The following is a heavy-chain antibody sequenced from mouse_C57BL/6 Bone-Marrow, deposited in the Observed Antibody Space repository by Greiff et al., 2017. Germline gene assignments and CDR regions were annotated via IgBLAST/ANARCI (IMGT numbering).Heavy chain of an antibody. J-gene: IGHJ1*03. CDR3: TYSYCYSYGWYFDV. CDR2: IDPETGGT. Sequence: QVQLQEPGAELVRPGASVTLSCKASGYTFTDYEMHWVKQTPVHGLEWIGAIDPETGGTAYNQKFKGKAILTADKSSSTAYMELRSLTSEDSAVYYCTYSYCYSYGWYFDVWGTGTTVTVSS. V-gene: IGHV1-15*01. D-gene: IGHD3-3*01. CDR1: GYTFTDYE.